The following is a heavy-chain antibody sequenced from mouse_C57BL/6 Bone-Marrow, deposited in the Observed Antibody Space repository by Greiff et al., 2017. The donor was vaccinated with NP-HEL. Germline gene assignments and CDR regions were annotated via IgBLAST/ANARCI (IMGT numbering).Heavy chain of an antibody. CDR3: AVLLRYYFDY. V-gene: IGHV1-19*01. CDR2: INPYNGGT. CDR1: GYTFTDYY. J-gene: IGHJ2*01. Sequence: VQLQQSGPVLVKPGASVKMSCKASGYTFTDYYMNWVKQSHGKSLEWIGVINPYNGGTSYNQKFKGKATLTVDKSSSTAYMELNSLTSEDSAVYYCAVLLRYYFDYWGQGTTLTVSS. D-gene: IGHD1-1*01.